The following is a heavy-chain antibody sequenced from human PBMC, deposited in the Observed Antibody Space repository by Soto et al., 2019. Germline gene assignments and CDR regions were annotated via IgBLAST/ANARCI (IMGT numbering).Heavy chain of an antibody. J-gene: IGHJ4*02. CDR2: IYYSGST. D-gene: IGHD5-12*01. CDR3: ASTDGYNSGYFDY. CDR1: GGSISSYY. Sequence: SETLSLTCTVSGGSISSYYWSWIRQPPGKGLEWIGYIYYSGSTNYNPSLKSRVTISVDTSKNQFSLKLSSVTAADTAVYYCASTDGYNSGYFDYWVQGTLVTVSS. V-gene: IGHV4-59*01.